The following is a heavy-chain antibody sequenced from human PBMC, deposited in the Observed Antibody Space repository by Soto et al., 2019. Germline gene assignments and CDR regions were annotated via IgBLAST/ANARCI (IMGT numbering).Heavy chain of an antibody. Sequence: GASVKVSCKASGYTFTSYDINWVRQATGQGLEWMGRMNPNSGNTGYAQKFQGRVTMTRNTSISTAYMELSSLRSEDTAVYYCARADRDYYDSSGYYYYYGMDVWGQGTTVTVSS. CDR3: ARADRDYYDSSGYYYYYGMDV. V-gene: IGHV1-8*01. J-gene: IGHJ6*02. CDR1: GYTFTSYD. CDR2: MNPNSGNT. D-gene: IGHD3-22*01.